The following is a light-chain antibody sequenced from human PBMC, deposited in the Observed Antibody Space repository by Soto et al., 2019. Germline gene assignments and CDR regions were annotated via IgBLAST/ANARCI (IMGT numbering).Light chain of an antibody. CDR1: SSNIGALYD. J-gene: IGLJ2*01. V-gene: IGLV1-40*01. CDR3: QSYDNSLSGHVV. CDR2: DNN. Sequence: QLVLTQPPSVSGAPGQRVTISCTGSSSNIGALYDVNWYQQLPGTAPKLLIYDNNNRPSGVPDRFSGSKSGTSASLAITGLQAEDEADYYCQSYDNSLSGHVVFGGGTKVTVL.